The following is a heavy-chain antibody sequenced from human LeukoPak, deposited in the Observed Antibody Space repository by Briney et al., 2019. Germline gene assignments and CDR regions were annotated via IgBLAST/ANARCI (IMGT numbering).Heavy chain of an antibody. CDR2: IYHSGST. CDR1: GYSISSGYY. V-gene: IGHV4-38-2*01. CDR3: ASSFWSGYVNWFDP. J-gene: IGHJ5*02. D-gene: IGHD3-3*01. Sequence: SETLPLTCAVSGYSISSGYYWGWIRQPPGKGLEWIGSIYHSGSTYYNPSLKSRVTISVDTSKNQFSLKLSSVTAADTAVYYCASSFWSGYVNWFDPWGQGTLVTVSS.